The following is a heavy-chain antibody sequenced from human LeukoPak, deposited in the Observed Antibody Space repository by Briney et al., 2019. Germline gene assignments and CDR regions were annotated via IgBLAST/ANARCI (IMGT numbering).Heavy chain of an antibody. D-gene: IGHD3-10*01. CDR1: GYTFTSYG. Sequence: ASVKVSCKASGYTFTSYGISWVRQAPGQGLEWMGWISAYNGNTNYAQKLQGRVTMTTDTSTSTAYMELRSLRSDDTAVYYCAREGYYGPGSRHYYYMDVWGKGTTVTVSS. CDR2: ISAYNGNT. CDR3: AREGYYGPGSRHYYYMDV. J-gene: IGHJ6*03. V-gene: IGHV1-18*01.